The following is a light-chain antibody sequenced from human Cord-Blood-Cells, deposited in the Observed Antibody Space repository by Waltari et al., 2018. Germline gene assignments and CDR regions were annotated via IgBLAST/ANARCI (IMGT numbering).Light chain of an antibody. Sequence: EIVLTQSPATLSLSPGERATLSCRASQSVSSYLAWYQQKPGQAPRLLIYDASNRATGIPARFSGSGSGTDFTLTINSLEPEDFAVYYCQQRSNWPPNTFGPGTKVDIK. CDR2: DAS. V-gene: IGKV3-11*01. CDR1: QSVSSY. J-gene: IGKJ3*01. CDR3: QQRSNWPPNT.